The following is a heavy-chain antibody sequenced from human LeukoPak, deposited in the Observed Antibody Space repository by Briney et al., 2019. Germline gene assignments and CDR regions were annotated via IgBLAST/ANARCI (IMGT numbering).Heavy chain of an antibody. CDR1: GYTLTELS. CDR3: ATAPGIAAAGAGGY. V-gene: IGHV1-24*01. CDR2: FDPEDGET. J-gene: IGHJ4*02. D-gene: IGHD6-13*01. Sequence: ASVKVSCKVSGYTLTELSMHCVRHAPGKGLEWMGGFDPEDGETIYAQKIQGRVTMTEDTSTDTAYMELSSLRSEDTAVYYCATAPGIAAAGAGGYWGQGTLVTVSS.